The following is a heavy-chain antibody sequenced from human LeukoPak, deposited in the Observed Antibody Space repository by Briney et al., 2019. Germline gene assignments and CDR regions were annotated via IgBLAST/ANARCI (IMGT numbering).Heavy chain of an antibody. CDR3: ARGFSGYDFTNWFDS. Sequence: SVKVSCEASGGSLNNYAVTWVRQAPGQGREWVVGIIPMFGTPKYAQEFHGRVPLTTDESTSTAYMELSSLTAEDTAMYYGARGFSGYDFTNWFDSWGQGTLVAVSS. D-gene: IGHD5-12*01. J-gene: IGHJ5*01. V-gene: IGHV1-69*05. CDR2: IIPMFGTP. CDR1: GGSLNNYA.